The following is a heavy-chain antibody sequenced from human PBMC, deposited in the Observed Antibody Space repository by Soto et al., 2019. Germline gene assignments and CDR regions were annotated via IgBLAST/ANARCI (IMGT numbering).Heavy chain of an antibody. CDR2: ISGSGGST. D-gene: IGHD6-13*01. CDR1: GFTLSSYA. J-gene: IGHJ6*02. Sequence: GGSLRLSCAASGFTLSSYAMSWVRQAPGKGLEWVSAISGSGGSTYYADSVKGRFTTSRDNSKNTLYLQMNSQRDKDTAVYDGANSNPPQTEHRAIYYYYGMDVWGQGTTVTVSS. CDR3: ANSNPPQTEHRAIYYYYGMDV. V-gene: IGHV3-23*01.